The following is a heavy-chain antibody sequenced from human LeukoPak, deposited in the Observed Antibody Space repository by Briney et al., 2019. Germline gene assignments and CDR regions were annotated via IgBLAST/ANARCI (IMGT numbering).Heavy chain of an antibody. CDR3: AKDFQAGDPPGMDV. CDR1: GFTFSSYA. Sequence: GGSLRLSCAASGFTFSSYAMRWLRQAPGKGLEWVSAISGSGGSTYYADSVKGRFTISRDNSKNTLYLQMNSLRAEDTAVYYCAKDFQAGDPPGMDVWGQGTTVTVSS. J-gene: IGHJ6*02. V-gene: IGHV3-23*01. CDR2: ISGSGGST. D-gene: IGHD7-27*01.